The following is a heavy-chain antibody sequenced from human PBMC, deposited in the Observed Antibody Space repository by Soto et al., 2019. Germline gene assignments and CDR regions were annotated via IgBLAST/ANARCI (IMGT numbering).Heavy chain of an antibody. Sequence: ASVKVSCKASGYTFTSYDINWVRQATGQGLEWMGWMNPNSGNTGYAQKFQGRVTMTRNTSISTAYMELSSLRSEDTAVYYCARGPGPPDYYYYYMDVWGKGTKVTVSS. CDR2: MNPNSGNT. D-gene: IGHD2-2*01. CDR1: GYTFTSYD. V-gene: IGHV1-8*01. CDR3: ARGPGPPDYYYYYMDV. J-gene: IGHJ6*03.